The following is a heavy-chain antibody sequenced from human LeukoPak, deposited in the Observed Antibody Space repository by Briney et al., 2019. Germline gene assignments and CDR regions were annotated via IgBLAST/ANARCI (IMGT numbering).Heavy chain of an antibody. CDR2: ISSSGSTI. CDR1: GFTFSSYE. CDR3: ARERIFDFDL. Sequence: GGSLRLSCAASGFTFSSYEMNWVRQAPGKGLEWVSYISSSGSTIYYADSVKGRFTISRDNAKDSLYLQMNSLSAEDTAIYYCARERIFDFDLWGQGNLVTVSS. J-gene: IGHJ4*02. V-gene: IGHV3-48*03.